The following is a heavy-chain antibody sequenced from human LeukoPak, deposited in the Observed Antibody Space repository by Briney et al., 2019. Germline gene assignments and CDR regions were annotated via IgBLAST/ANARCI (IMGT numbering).Heavy chain of an antibody. CDR2: ISPTGSTT. D-gene: IGHD6-6*01. CDR1: GFSFSGHW. J-gene: IGHJ4*02. Sequence: QSGGSLRLSCIASGFSFSGHWMHWARQLPGKGLVWVSRISPTGSTTSYADSVKGRFTVSRDNAKNTLYLQVNNLRAEGTAVYYCARGPNSNWSGLDFWGQGTLLTVSS. V-gene: IGHV3-74*01. CDR3: ARGPNSNWSGLDF.